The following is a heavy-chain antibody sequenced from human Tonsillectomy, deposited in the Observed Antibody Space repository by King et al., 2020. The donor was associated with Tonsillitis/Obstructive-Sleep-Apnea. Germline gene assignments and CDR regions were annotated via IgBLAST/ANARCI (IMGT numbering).Heavy chain of an antibody. CDR3: ARDSDDAFDI. Sequence: VQLVESGGGLVKPGGSLRLSCAASGFTFSSYSMNWVRQAPGKGLEWVSSINPSSSYISYADSVRGRFTISRDNAKNSLYLQTDSLRAEDTAVYYCARDSDDAFDIWGLGTMGTVSS. CDR2: INPSSSYI. CDR1: GFTFSSYS. V-gene: IGHV3-21*01. J-gene: IGHJ3*02.